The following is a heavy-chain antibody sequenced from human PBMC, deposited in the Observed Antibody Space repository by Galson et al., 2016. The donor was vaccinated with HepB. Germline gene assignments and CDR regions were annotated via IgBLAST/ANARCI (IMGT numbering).Heavy chain of an antibody. V-gene: IGHV5-10-1*01. CDR2: IDPPDSYT. J-gene: IGHJ4*02. CDR3: ARHWRADSGAFDY. D-gene: IGHD2-15*01. CDR1: GYSFTSYW. Sequence: QSGAEVKKPGESLRISCKDSGYSFTSYWISWVRQMPGKGLEWMGRIDPPDSYTNYSPSFQGHATIPADESINTAYLQWSSLKASDTAMYYCARHWRADSGAFDYWGQGTLVTVSS.